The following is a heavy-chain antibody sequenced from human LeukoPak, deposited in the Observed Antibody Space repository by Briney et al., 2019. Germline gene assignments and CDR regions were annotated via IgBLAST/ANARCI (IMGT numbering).Heavy chain of an antibody. Sequence: ASVKVSCKASGYTFTNYYVHWVRQAPGQGLEWMGVINPSGGSTNYAQKFQGRVTMTRDTSISTAYMELSRLRSDDTAVYYCARRGYSNYYFDYWGQGTLVTVSS. D-gene: IGHD4-11*01. CDR3: ARRGYSNYYFDY. CDR2: INPSGGST. V-gene: IGHV1-46*01. J-gene: IGHJ4*02. CDR1: GYTFTNYY.